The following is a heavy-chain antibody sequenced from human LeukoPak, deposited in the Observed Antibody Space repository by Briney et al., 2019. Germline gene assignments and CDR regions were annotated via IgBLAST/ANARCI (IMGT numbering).Heavy chain of an antibody. CDR1: GDSVSSNSAA. V-gene: IGHV6-1*01. CDR2: AYYRSKWYN. CDR3: ARDRLWVMDY. Sequence: SQALSLTCAISGDSVSSNSAAWNWIRQSPSRGLEWLGRAYYRSKWYNDYEVSVKSRITITPDTSKNQFSLQLNSVTPEDTAVYFCARDRLWVMDYWGQGTLVTASS. D-gene: IGHD3-16*01. J-gene: IGHJ4*02.